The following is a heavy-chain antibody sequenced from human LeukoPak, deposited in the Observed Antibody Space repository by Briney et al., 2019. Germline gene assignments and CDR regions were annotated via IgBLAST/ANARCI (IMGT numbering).Heavy chain of an antibody. CDR2: MNPNSGNT. CDR1: GYTFTSYD. Sequence: ASVKVSCKASGYTFTSYDINWGRQATGQGLEWMGWMNPNSGNTGYAQKFQGRVTMTRNTSISTAYMELSSLRSEDTAVYYCARAPSADYDFWSGYYDRYAFDIWGQGTMVTVSS. D-gene: IGHD3-3*01. V-gene: IGHV1-8*01. J-gene: IGHJ3*02. CDR3: ARAPSADYDFWSGYYDRYAFDI.